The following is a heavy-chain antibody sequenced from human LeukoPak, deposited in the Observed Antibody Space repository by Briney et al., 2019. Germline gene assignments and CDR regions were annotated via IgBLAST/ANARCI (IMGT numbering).Heavy chain of an antibody. CDR2: IDTDGTGT. V-gene: IGHV3-74*01. D-gene: IGHD2-21*02. CDR1: GFTFSRYW. J-gene: IGHJ1*01. CDR3: AKVDIVVVTARFEH. Sequence: GGSLRLSCAASGFTFSRYWMHRVRQAPGKGLVWVSRIDTDGTGTTYADSVKGRFTISRDNAKNTLYLQMNSLRAEDTAVYYCAKVDIVVVTARFEHWGQGTLVTVSS.